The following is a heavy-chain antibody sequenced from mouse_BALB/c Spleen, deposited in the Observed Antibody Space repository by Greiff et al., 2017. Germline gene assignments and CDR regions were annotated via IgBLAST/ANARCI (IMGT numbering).Heavy chain of an antibody. CDR1: GFNFNDSY. D-gene: IGHD2-2*01. CDR3: ARWFQAWFAY. Sequence: VQLQQSGAELVKPGASVKLSCTASGFNFNDSYMHWVKQRPEQGLEWIGRIDPANGNTKYDPKFQGKATITADTSSNTAYLQLSSLTSEDTAVYYCARWFQAWFAYWGQGTLVTVSA. CDR2: IDPANGNT. V-gene: IGHV14-3*02. J-gene: IGHJ3*01.